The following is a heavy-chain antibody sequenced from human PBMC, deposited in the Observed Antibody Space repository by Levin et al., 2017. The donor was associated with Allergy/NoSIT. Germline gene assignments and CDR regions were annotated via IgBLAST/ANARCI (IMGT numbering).Heavy chain of an antibody. CDR3: TTTYSSSSYIL. D-gene: IGHD6-6*01. CDR1: GFTFSNAW. V-gene: IGHV3-15*01. CDR2: IKSKTDGGTT. J-gene: IGHJ2*01. Sequence: GESLKISCAASGFTFSNAWMSWVRQAPGKGLEWVGRIKSKTDGGTTDYAAPVKGRFTISRDDSKNTLYLQMNSLKTEDTAVYYCTTTYSSSSYILWGRGTLVTVSS.